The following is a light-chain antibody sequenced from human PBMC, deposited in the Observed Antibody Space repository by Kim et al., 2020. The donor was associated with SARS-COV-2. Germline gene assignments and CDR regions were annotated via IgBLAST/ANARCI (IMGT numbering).Light chain of an antibody. CDR1: TGAVTSGHY. J-gene: IGLJ3*02. CDR3: LLSYSGARWV. CDR2: DTN. Sequence: GATVTLTCGSSTGAVTSGHYPYWFQQKPGQAPRTLIYDTNNKHSWTPARFSGSLLGGKAALTLSGAQPEDEAEYYCLLSYSGARWVFGGGTQLTVL. V-gene: IGLV7-46*01.